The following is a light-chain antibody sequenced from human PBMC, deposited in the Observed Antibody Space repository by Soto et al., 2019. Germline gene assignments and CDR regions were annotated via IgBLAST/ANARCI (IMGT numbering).Light chain of an antibody. CDR1: QGIRND. J-gene: IGKJ1*01. CDR3: QQYNSYWT. CDR2: AAS. V-gene: IGKV1-6*01. Sequence: AIHLTQSPSSLSASVGDRVTITCRASQGIRNDLGWYQQKPGKAPKLLIYAASSLQSGVPSRFSGSGSGTDFTLTISSLKPDDFATYYCQQYNSYWTFGQGTKVDIK.